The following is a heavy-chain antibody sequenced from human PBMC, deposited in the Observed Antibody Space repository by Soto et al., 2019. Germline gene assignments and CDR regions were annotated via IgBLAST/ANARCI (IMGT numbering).Heavy chain of an antibody. CDR3: ARGLLKLPATYYYYGMDV. CDR1: GYTFTSYG. J-gene: IGHJ6*02. Sequence: ASVKVSCKASGYTFTSYGISWVRQAPGQGLEWMGWISAYNGNTNYAQKLQGRVTMTTDTSTSTAYMELRSLRSDDTAVYYCARGLLKLPATYYYYGMDVCRQGTTVTVSS. CDR2: ISAYNGNT. V-gene: IGHV1-18*01. D-gene: IGHD4-4*01.